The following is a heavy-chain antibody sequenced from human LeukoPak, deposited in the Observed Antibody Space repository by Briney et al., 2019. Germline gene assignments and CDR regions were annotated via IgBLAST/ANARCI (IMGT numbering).Heavy chain of an antibody. V-gene: IGHV4-39*07. CDR3: ARVVTFGGYYGSGSYYNKQNPNYYYYYMDV. CDR1: GGSISSSRYY. D-gene: IGHD3-10*01. CDR2: IYYSGST. Sequence: SETLSLTCTVSGGSISSSRYYWGWIRQPPGKGLEWIGSIYYSGSTYYNPSLKSRVTISVDTSKNQFSLKLSSVTAADTAVYYCARVVTFGGYYGSGSYYNKQNPNYYYYYMDVWGKGTTVTISS. J-gene: IGHJ6*03.